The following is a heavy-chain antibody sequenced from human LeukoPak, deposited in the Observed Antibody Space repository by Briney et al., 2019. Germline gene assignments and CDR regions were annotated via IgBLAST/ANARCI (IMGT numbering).Heavy chain of an antibody. CDR1: GGSIRNSSFY. CDR3: ACVSGYYSTPYFDY. CDR2: IYYSGST. J-gene: IGHJ4*02. D-gene: IGHD3-22*01. V-gene: IGHV4-61*01. Sequence: SETLSLTCAVSGGSIRNSSFYWSWIRQPPGKGLEWIGYIYYSGSTNYNPSLKSRVTISVDTSKNQFSLKLSSVTAADTAVYYCACVSGYYSTPYFDYWGQGTLVTVSS.